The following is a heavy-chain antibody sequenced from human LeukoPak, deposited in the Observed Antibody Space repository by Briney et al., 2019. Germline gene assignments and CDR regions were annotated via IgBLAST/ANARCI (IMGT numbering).Heavy chain of an antibody. J-gene: IGHJ4*02. CDR3: AKDLGWQLPAEAY. CDR1: GDTLKKYV. D-gene: IGHD5-24*01. CDR2: IYGSGVSI. Sequence: GGSLRLSCVASGDTLKKYVMTWARQAPGKGLEWLATIYGSGVSISYADSVKGRFTISRDNSNNTLYPQIDSLRAEDTAVYYCAKDLGWQLPAEAYWGQGILVTVSS. V-gene: IGHV3-23*01.